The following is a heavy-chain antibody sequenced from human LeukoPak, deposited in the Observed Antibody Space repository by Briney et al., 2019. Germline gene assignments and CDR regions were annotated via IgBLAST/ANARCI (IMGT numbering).Heavy chain of an antibody. CDR3: AKDGDSSGYYPSDFDY. V-gene: IGHV3-23*01. D-gene: IGHD3-22*01. CDR1: GFTFSSYA. Sequence: GGSLRLSCAASGFTFSSYAMSWVRQAPGKGLEWVSAISGSGGSTYYADSVKGRFTISRDNSKNTLYLQMNSLRAEDTAVYYCAKDGDSSGYYPSDFDYWGQGTLVTVSS. CDR2: ISGSGGST. J-gene: IGHJ4*02.